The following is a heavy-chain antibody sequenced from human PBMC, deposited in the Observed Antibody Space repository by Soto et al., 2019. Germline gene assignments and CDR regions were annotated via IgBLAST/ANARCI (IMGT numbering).Heavy chain of an antibody. CDR1: GYSFTSYW. D-gene: IGHD6-13*01. J-gene: IGHJ6*02. CDR3: ARHGPIRGYSSSWYSYYYGMDV. Sequence: PGESLKISCKGSGYSFTSYWISWVRQMPGKGLEWMGRIDPSDSYTNYSPSFQGHVTISADKSISTAYLQWSSLKASDTAMYYCARHGPIRGYSSSWYSYYYGMDVWGQGTTVTVSS. CDR2: IDPSDSYT. V-gene: IGHV5-10-1*01.